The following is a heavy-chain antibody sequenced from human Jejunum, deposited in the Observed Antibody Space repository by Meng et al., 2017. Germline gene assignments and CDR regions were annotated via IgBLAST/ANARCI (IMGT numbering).Heavy chain of an antibody. CDR1: GFTVSSNY. Sequence: GGSLRLSCAASGFTVSSNYMSWVRQAPGKGLEWVSVIYTGGSTYYADSVKGRFTISRDFSENTLYLQMNSLRAEDTAVYYCARDLGSGCCAFDMWGQGTMVTVS. V-gene: IGHV3-66*02. CDR3: ARDLGSGCCAFDM. J-gene: IGHJ3*02. D-gene: IGHD1-26*01. CDR2: IYTGGST.